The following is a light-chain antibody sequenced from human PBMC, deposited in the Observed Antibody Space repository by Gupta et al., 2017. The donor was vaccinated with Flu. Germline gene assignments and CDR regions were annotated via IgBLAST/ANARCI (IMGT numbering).Light chain of an antibody. CDR2: AAS. Sequence: DIQMTQSPSSLSASVGDRVTITCRASQTISIYLNWYQQKPGKAPKFLIYAASSLQSGVPSRFSGSGSGTDFTLTISKLQPEDFATYYCQHRDSTMSTFGQGTKMDIK. V-gene: IGKV1-39*01. CDR1: QTISIY. CDR3: QHRDSTMST. J-gene: IGKJ2*01.